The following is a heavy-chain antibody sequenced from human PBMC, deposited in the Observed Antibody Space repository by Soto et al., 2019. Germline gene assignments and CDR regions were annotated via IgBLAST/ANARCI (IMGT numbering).Heavy chain of an antibody. V-gene: IGHV4-39*01. J-gene: IGHJ4*02. D-gene: IGHD2-2*01. CDR3: ARHALTASIDQLQPVDY. CDR2: SYYSGRT. CDR1: GDCISRRGCY. Sequence: LETLSLTCRVSGDCISRRGCYLGRIRQPPGKGLEWIGSSYYSGRTSYNPSLTSRVTISEDTSKNQLSLNLGSVTAADTAVYYCARHALTASIDQLQPVDYWGQGTLVTVSS.